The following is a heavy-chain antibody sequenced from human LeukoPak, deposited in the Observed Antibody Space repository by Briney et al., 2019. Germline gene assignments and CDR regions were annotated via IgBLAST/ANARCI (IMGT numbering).Heavy chain of an antibody. Sequence: SVKVSCKASGGTFSSYAISWLRQAPGQGLEWMGRICPIFGTANYVQKFQGRVTITADKSTNTDYMELSSLRSEDTAGSYCAKDSSGDYPNWFDPWGQGTLVTISS. CDR2: ICPIFGTA. D-gene: IGHD3-22*01. CDR3: AKDSSGDYPNWFDP. J-gene: IGHJ5*02. CDR1: GGTFSSYA. V-gene: IGHV1-69*06.